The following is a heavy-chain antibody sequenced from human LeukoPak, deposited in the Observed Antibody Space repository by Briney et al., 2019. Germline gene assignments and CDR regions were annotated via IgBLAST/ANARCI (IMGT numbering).Heavy chain of an antibody. J-gene: IGHJ4*02. CDR1: GFTFSNYG. CDR2: MSYDGTHK. V-gene: IGHV3-30*18. D-gene: IGHD4-17*01. Sequence: GGSLRLSCAASGFTFSNYGLHWVRQAPGKGPEWVAFMSYDGTHKYYADSARGRFTISRDNSKNTLFLQMNSLRTEDTAVYYCAKDFGYGDCFDYWGQGTAVTVSS. CDR3: AKDFGYGDCFDY.